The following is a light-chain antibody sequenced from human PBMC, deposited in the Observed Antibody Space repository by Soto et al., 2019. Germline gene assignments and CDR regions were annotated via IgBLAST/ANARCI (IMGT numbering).Light chain of an antibody. J-gene: IGKJ1*01. CDR3: QQTYSNLWT. Sequence: AIRMTQSPSSLSSSTGDRVTITFRASQGISSYLAWYQQKPGKAPKLLIYAASTLHTGVPSRFSGRGSGTDFTLTINNLQREDFADYFCQQTYSNLWTFGQGTKVDIK. CDR1: QGISSY. V-gene: IGKV1-8*01. CDR2: AAS.